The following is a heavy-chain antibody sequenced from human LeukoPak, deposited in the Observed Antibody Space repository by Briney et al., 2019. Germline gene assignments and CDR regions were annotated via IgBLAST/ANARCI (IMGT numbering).Heavy chain of an antibody. D-gene: IGHD6-13*01. V-gene: IGHV3-23*01. CDR2: ISGSGGST. CDR3: AKDGYSSSWWGYYYYMDV. J-gene: IGHJ6*03. Sequence: PGGSLRLSCAASGFTFSSYAMSWVRQAPGKGLEWVSAISGSGGSTYYADSVKGRFTISRDNSKNTLYLQMNSLRAEDTAVYYCAKDGYSSSWWGYYYYMDVWGKGTTVTISS. CDR1: GFTFSSYA.